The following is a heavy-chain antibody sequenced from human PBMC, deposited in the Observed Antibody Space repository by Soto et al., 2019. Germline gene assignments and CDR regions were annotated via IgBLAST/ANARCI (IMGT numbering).Heavy chain of an antibody. Sequence: QVQLVQSGAEVKKPGASVKVSCKASGYTFTSYGISWVRQAPGQGLEWMGWISAYNGNTNYAQKLQGRVTMTTDTAPSTAYMELRSLRSDDTAVYYCARDTRSSSSSPYYYYYMDVWGKGTTVTVSS. CDR3: ARDTRSSSSSPYYYYYMDV. V-gene: IGHV1-18*01. J-gene: IGHJ6*03. CDR2: ISAYNGNT. D-gene: IGHD6-6*01. CDR1: GYTFTSYG.